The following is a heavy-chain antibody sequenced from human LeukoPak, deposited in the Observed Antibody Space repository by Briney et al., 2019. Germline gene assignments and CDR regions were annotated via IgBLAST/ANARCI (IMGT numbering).Heavy chain of an antibody. D-gene: IGHD6-6*01. CDR1: GFTFSYYG. J-gene: IGHJ3*02. CDR3: ARVYSSSSGKNAFDI. Sequence: PGGSLRLSCAASGFTFSYYGMQWVRQAPGKGLEWVANIKQDGSEKDYVDSVKGRFTISRDNAKNSLFLQVNSLRAEDTAVYYCARVYSSSSGKNAFDIWGQGTMVTVSS. CDR2: IKQDGSEK. V-gene: IGHV3-7*03.